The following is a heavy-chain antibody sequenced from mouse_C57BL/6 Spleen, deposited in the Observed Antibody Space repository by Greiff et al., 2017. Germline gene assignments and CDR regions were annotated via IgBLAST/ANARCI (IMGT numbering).Heavy chain of an antibody. CDR2: IHPNSGST. D-gene: IGHD4-1*01. CDR1: GYTFTSYW. J-gene: IGHJ2*01. CDR3: SRTGTFYFDY. V-gene: IGHV1-64*01. Sequence: QVQLQQPGAELVKPGASVKLSCKASGYTFTSYWMHWVKQRPGQGLEWIGMIHPNSGSTNYNEKFKSKATLTVDKSSSTAYMQLSSLSSEDSAVYYCSRTGTFYFDYWGQGTTLTVSS.